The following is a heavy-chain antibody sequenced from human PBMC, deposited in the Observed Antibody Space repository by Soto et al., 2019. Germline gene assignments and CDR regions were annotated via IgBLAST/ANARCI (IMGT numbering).Heavy chain of an antibody. D-gene: IGHD4-17*01. CDR2: ISYVGSNK. CDR3: ARPSTTVTTLNWFDP. Sequence: QVQLVESGGGVVQPGRSLRLSCAASGFTFSSYAMHWVRQAPGKGLEWVAVISYVGSNKYYADSVKGRFTISRDNSKNTLYLQMNSLRAEDTAVYYCARPSTTVTTLNWFDPWGQGTLVTVSS. J-gene: IGHJ5*02. V-gene: IGHV3-30-3*01. CDR1: GFTFSSYA.